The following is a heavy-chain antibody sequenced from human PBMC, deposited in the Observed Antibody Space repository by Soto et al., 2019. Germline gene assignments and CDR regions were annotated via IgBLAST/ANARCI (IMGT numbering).Heavy chain of an antibody. J-gene: IGHJ6*03. CDR1: GFTVSSNY. CDR3: ARDLLRYFDWSGSYYYYYMDV. V-gene: IGHV3-66*01. CDR2: IYSGGST. Sequence: EVQLVESGGGLVQPGGSLRLSCAASGFTVSSNYMSWVRQAPGKGLEWVSVIYSGGSTYYADSVKGRFTISRDNSKNTLYLQMNSLRDEDTAVYYCARDLLRYFDWSGSYYYYYMDVWGKGTTVTVSS. D-gene: IGHD3-9*01.